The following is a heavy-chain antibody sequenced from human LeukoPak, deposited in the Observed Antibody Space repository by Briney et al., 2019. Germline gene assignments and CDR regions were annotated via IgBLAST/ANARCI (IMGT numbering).Heavy chain of an antibody. CDR3: ARDPDYYDSSGPHWFDP. V-gene: IGHV1-2*02. CDR2: INPNSGGT. CDR1: GYTFTSYY. J-gene: IGHJ5*02. Sequence: ASVKVSCKASGYTFTSYYMHWVRQAPGQGLEWMGWINPNSGGTNYAQKFQGRVTMTRDTSISTAYMELSRLRSDDTAVYYCARDPDYYDSSGPHWFDPWGQGTLVTVSS. D-gene: IGHD3-22*01.